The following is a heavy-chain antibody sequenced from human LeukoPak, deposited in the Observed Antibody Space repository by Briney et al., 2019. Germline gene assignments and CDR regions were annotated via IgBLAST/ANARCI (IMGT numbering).Heavy chain of an antibody. CDR3: ARDTRDVGYGMDV. V-gene: IGHV3-66*02. J-gene: IGHJ6*02. CDR1: GFTVSSNY. CDR2: IYSGGST. D-gene: IGHD5-24*01. Sequence: GGSLRLSCAASGFTVSSNYMSWVRQAPGKGLEWGSVIYSGGSTYYADSVKGRFTISRDNSKNTLYLQMNSLRAEDTAVYYCARDTRDVGYGMDVWGQGTTVTVSS.